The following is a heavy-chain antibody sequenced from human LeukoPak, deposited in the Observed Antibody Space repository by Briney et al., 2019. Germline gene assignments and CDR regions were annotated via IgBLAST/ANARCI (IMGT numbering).Heavy chain of an antibody. Sequence: SETLSLTCTVSGGSISSSGYFWGWIRQPPGKGLEWIGSMSFSGSTYYNPSLKSRVTISVDKSKNQFSLNLSSVTAADTAVYYSARFSGSYFDYWGQGTLVTASS. CDR2: MSFSGST. J-gene: IGHJ4*03. V-gene: IGHV4-39*01. CDR1: GGSISSSGYF. CDR3: ARFSGSYFDY. D-gene: IGHD1-26*01.